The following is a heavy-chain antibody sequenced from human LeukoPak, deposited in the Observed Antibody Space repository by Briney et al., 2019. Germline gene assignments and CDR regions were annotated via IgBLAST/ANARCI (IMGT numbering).Heavy chain of an antibody. V-gene: IGHV3-21*01. J-gene: IGHJ6*03. CDR2: IDTSGDYI. Sequence: GGSLPLPYPPSEVTSTTHTITSVGQAPGKGLEWISSIDTSGDYIFYADSVKGRLTISRDNAKNALYLQMNSLNGEDTAVYYCARASSGATDTFLHCCGKLSPVSYYYYHKDVWGTGTTVTVS. CDR1: EVTSTTHT. D-gene: IGHD1-26*01. CDR3: ARASSGATDTFLHCCGKLSPVSYYYYHKDV.